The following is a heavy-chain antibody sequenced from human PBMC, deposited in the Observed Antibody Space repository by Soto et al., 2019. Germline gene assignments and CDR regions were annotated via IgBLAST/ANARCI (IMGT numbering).Heavy chain of an antibody. D-gene: IGHD2-2*02. CDR1: GYTFTSYY. CDR2: MNPNSGNT. V-gene: IGHV1-8*01. J-gene: IGHJ6*02. CDR3: ARGRPLGECSSTSCYMDCYCGMDV. Sequence: ASVKVSCKASGYTFTSYYINWVRQATGQGLEWMGWMNPNSGNTGYAQKFQGRVTMTRNTSISTAYMELSSLRSEDTAVYYCARGRPLGECSSTSCYMDCYCGMDVWGQGTTVTVSS.